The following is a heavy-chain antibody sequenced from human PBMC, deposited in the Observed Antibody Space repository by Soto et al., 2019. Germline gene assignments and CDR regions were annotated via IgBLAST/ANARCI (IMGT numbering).Heavy chain of an antibody. CDR2: IKSKTDGGTT. V-gene: IGHV3-15*01. CDR1: GFSFSSAW. Sequence: EVQLEESGGGLGKPGGSLRLSCVASGFSFSSAWMSWVRQAPGKGLEWLGRIKSKTDGGTTDYAAPVKGRFFISRDDSTNTLYLQMHSLKTEETAVYYCFTDRTYSPVDSWGRGTLVTVSS. CDR3: FTDRTYSPVDS. D-gene: IGHD4-4*01. J-gene: IGHJ4*02.